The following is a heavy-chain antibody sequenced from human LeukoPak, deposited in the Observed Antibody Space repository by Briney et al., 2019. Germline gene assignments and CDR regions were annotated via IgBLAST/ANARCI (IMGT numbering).Heavy chain of an antibody. CDR3: AKDFSSSWCFDY. CDR1: GFTFSSYA. V-gene: IGHV3-23*01. J-gene: IGHJ4*02. CDR2: ISGSGGST. D-gene: IGHD6-13*01. Sequence: GGSLNLSCAASGFTFSSYAMSWVRQAPGKGLEWVSAISGSGGSTYYADSVKGRFTISRDNSKNTLYLQMNSLRAEDTAVYYCAKDFSSSWCFDYWGQGTLVTVSS.